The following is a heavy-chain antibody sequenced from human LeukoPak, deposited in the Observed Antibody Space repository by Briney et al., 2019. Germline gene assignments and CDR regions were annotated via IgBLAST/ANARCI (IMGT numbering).Heavy chain of an antibody. D-gene: IGHD6-19*01. V-gene: IGHV1-2*02. CDR2: INPNSGGT. J-gene: IGHJ4*02. Sequence: ASVKVSCKASGYTFTGYYMHWVRQAPGQGLEWMGWINPNSGGTNYAQKFQGRVTMTRDTSISTAYMELSRLRSDDTAVYYCAGDYEYSSGWYEVDYWGQGTLVTVSS. CDR1: GYTFTGYY. CDR3: AGDYEYSSGWYEVDY.